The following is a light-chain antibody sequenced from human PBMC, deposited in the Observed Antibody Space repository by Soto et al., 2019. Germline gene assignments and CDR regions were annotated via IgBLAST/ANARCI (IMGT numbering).Light chain of an antibody. J-gene: IGKJ1*01. V-gene: IGKV1-5*03. Sequence: DIQMTQSPSTLSASVEDRVTITCRASQSVSSWLAWYQQKPGKAPKLLIYKASSLQSGVPSRFSGSGSGTEFTLTISSLQPDDFAIYYCQQYNPYSRTFGQGTKVDIK. CDR2: KAS. CDR3: QQYNPYSRT. CDR1: QSVSSW.